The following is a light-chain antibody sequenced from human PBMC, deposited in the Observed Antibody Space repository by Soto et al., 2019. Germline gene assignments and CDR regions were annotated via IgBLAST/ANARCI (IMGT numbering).Light chain of an antibody. CDR3: QHYKMYSPWT. J-gene: IGKJ1*01. Sequence: IQMTQSPSSLSASVGDRITITCRASQIIDTWLAWYQQKPGKAPKLLIYKASSLENGVPSRFSGSGSGTEFSLTISSLQPDDFATYYCQHYKMYSPWTFGQGTKVDIK. CDR1: QIIDTW. CDR2: KAS. V-gene: IGKV1-5*03.